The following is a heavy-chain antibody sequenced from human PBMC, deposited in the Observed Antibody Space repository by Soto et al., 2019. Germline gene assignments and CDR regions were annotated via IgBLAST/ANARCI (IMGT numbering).Heavy chain of an antibody. CDR2: IYLDDDK. CDR1: GFSLSTSGVG. Sequence: QITLKESGPTLVKPTQTLTLTCTFSGFSLSTSGVGVGWIRQPPGKALEWLALIYLDDDKRYSPSLKSRLTITKDTSKNQVVLTMTNMDPVDTTTYFCAHWRGITIFGVVNSLLFDPWGQGTLVTVSS. V-gene: IGHV2-5*02. J-gene: IGHJ5*02. D-gene: IGHD3-3*01. CDR3: AHWRGITIFGVVNSLLFDP.